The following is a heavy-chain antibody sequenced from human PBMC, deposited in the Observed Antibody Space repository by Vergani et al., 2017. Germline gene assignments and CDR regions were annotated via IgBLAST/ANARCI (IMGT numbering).Heavy chain of an antibody. D-gene: IGHD3-22*01. CDR1: GGSISSGTYY. CDR3: ARVGDHFDSSGYYGSVAFDI. V-gene: IGHV4-61*02. J-gene: IGHJ3*02. Sequence: QVQLQESGPGLVKPSQTLSLTCTVSGGSISSGTYYWNWIRQPAGKALEWIGRIYTSGRTYYNPSLKSRVTISINTSKNQFSLKLSSVTAADTAMYFCARVGDHFDSSGYYGSVAFDIWGQGTMVTVSS. CDR2: IYTSGRT.